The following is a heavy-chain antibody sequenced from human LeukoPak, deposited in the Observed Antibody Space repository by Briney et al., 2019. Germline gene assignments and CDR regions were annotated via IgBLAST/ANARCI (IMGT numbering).Heavy chain of an antibody. J-gene: IGHJ4*02. D-gene: IGHD3-3*01. CDR2: IIPIFGTA. CDR3: ARGGPSYYDFWSGPAPFDY. V-gene: IGHV1-69*05. Sequence: SVKVSCKASGGTFSSYAISWVRQAPGQGLEWMGGIIPIFGTANYAQKFQGRVTITTDESTSTAYMELSSLRSEDTAVYYCARGGPSYYDFWSGPAPFDYWGQGTLVTVSS. CDR1: GGTFSSYA.